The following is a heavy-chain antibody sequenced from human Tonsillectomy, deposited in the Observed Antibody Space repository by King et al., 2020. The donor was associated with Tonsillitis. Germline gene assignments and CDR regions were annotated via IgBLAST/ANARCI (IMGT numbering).Heavy chain of an antibody. V-gene: IGHV1-69*06. Sequence: QLVQSGAEVKKPGSSVKVSCKASGGTFSSYAISWVRQAPGQGLEWMGGIIPVFGAANYAPQFQGRVTITADKSTGTAYMELSSLRSDDTAVFYCARRGQYDYGSSAYRGDYYYGMDVWGQGATVTVSS. CDR2: IIPVFGAA. D-gene: IGHD3-22*01. J-gene: IGHJ6*02. CDR1: GGTFSSYA. CDR3: ARRGQYDYGSSAYRGDYYYGMDV.